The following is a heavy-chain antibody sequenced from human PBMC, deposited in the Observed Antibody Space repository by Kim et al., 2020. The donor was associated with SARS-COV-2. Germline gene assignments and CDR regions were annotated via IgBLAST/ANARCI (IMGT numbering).Heavy chain of an antibody. CDR1: GGSISSSNW. CDR3: ARAPHTDGSGSYRAAPDAFDI. Sequence: SETLSLTCAVSGGSISSSNWWSWVRQPPGKGLEWIVEIYHSGSTNYNPSLKSRVTISVDKSKNQFSLKLSSVTAADTAVYYCARAPHTDGSGSYRAAPDAFDIWGQGTMVTVSS. V-gene: IGHV4-4*02. J-gene: IGHJ3*02. CDR2: IYHSGST. D-gene: IGHD3-10*01.